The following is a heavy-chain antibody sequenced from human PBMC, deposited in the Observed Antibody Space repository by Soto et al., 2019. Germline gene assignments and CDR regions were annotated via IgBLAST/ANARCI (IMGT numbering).Heavy chain of an antibody. V-gene: IGHV3-74*02. D-gene: IGHD3-10*01. CDR1: GFTFSGYW. J-gene: IGHJ5*02. CDR2: IKSDGSST. CDR3: TRGGEGRFDP. Sequence: EVQLVESGGGLVQPGGSLRLSCAASGFTFSGYWMHWVRQVPGKGLVWVSRIKSDGSSTSYADSVKGRFTISRDNAKNTLYLQMNSLRAEDTAVYYCTRGGEGRFDPWGQGTLVTVSS.